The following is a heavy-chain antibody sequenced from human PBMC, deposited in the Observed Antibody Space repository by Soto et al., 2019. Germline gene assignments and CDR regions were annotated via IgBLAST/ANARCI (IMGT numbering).Heavy chain of an antibody. CDR1: GYTFSTYG. CDR2: IGAYNGNT. J-gene: IGHJ6*02. CDR3: ARMGVRGRAVAGLNYYYYGMDV. Sequence: ASVKVSCKASGYTFSTYGFSWVRQAPGQGLEWMGWIGAYNGNTHLAQKFQDRVTMTTDASTNTAYMELRNLRSDDSAVYYCARMGVRGRAVAGLNYYYYGMDVWGQGTTVTVSS. V-gene: IGHV1-18*01. D-gene: IGHD6-19*01.